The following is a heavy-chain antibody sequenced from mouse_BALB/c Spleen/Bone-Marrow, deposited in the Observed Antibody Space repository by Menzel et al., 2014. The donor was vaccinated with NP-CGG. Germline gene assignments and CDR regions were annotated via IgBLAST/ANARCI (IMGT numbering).Heavy chain of an antibody. V-gene: IGHV1-20*02. Sequence: EVKLVESGPELVKPGASVKISCKASGYSFTGYFMNWVMQSHGKSLEWIGRINPYNGDTFYNQKFKGKATLTVDKSSSTAHMELRSLASEDSAVYYCARSXXXGTYXXDYWGRGTSVTVSS. CDR3: ARSXXXGTYXXDY. D-gene: IGHD1-1*01. CDR1: GYSFTGYF. CDR2: INPYNGDT. J-gene: IGHJ4*01.